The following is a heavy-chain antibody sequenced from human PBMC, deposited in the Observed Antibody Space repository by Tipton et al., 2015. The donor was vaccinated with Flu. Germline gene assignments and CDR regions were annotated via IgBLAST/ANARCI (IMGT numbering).Heavy chain of an antibody. CDR1: GDSIGGGYC. CDR3: ARDPSLGMPDYFDY. V-gene: IGHV4-38-2*02. Sequence: TLSLTCSVSGDSIGGGYCWGWIRQPPGKGLEWIGNICQSGSTYDNPSLKSRVTISVDASMSQFSLQLTSVTAADTAVYYCARDPSLGMPDYFDYWGQGILVTASS. CDR2: ICQSGST. D-gene: IGHD2-2*01. J-gene: IGHJ4*02.